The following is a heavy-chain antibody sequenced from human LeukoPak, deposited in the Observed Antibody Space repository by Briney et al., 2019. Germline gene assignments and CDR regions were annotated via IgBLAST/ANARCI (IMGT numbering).Heavy chain of an antibody. D-gene: IGHD5-18*01. CDR3: ARLIYSYGQKVDY. CDR1: GGTFSSYA. J-gene: IGHJ4*02. Sequence: ASVKVSCKASGGTFSSYAISWVRQAPGQGLEWMGRIIPILGIANYAQKFQGRVTITADKSTSTAYMELSSLRSEDTAVYYCARLIYSYGQKVDYWGQGTLVTVSS. V-gene: IGHV1-69*04. CDR2: IIPILGIA.